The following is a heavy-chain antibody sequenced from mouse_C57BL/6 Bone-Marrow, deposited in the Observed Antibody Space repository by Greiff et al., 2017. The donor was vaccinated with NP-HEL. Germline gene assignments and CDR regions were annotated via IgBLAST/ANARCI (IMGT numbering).Heavy chain of an antibody. CDR2: IYPGDGDT. Sequence: VKLMESGPELVKPGASVKISCKASGYAFSSSWMNWVKQRPGKGLEWIGRIYPGDGDTNYNGKFKGKATLTADKSSSTAYMQLSSLTSEDSAVYFCALLRFSYWGQGTLVTVSA. J-gene: IGHJ3*01. CDR3: ALLRFSY. V-gene: IGHV1-82*01. D-gene: IGHD1-1*01. CDR1: GYAFSSSW.